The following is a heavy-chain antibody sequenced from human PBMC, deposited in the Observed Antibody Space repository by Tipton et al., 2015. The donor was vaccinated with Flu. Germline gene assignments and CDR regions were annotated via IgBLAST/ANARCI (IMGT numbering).Heavy chain of an antibody. V-gene: IGHV4-61*01. CDR1: GGSVSSGNSH. D-gene: IGHD1-14*01. Sequence: LSLTCSVSGGSVSSGNSHWSWIRQPPGKGLEWIGYINYSGSTKYNPSLKSRVTISVDTSKNQVSLKLSFVTAADTAVYYCARTGNLGGYWGQGTLVTVSS. CDR3: ARTGNLGGY. J-gene: IGHJ4*02. CDR2: INYSGST.